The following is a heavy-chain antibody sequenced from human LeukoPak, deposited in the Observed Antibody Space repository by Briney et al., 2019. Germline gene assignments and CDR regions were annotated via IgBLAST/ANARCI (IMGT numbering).Heavy chain of an antibody. J-gene: IGHJ4*02. Sequence: PSETLSLTRTVSGGSISSGGYYWSWIRQHPGKGLEWIGYIYYSGSTYYNPSLKSRVTISVDTSKNQFSLKLSSVTAADTAVYYCARTGITGSEIYYFDYWGQGTLVTVSS. CDR2: IYYSGST. CDR1: GGSISSGGYY. V-gene: IGHV4-31*03. CDR3: ARTGITGSEIYYFDY. D-gene: IGHD1-20*01.